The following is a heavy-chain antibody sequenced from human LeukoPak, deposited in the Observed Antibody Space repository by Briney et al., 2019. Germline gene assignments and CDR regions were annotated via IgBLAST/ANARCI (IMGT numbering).Heavy chain of an antibody. J-gene: IGHJ4*02. CDR2: ISWNGGSI. Sequence: GGSLRLSCAASGFTFDDYAMHWVRQAPGKGLEWVSGISWNGGSIGYADSVKGRFTISRDNAKNSLYLQMNSLRAEDTALYYCAKVKSERGYSYGSGGFDYWGQGTLVTVSS. V-gene: IGHV3-9*01. D-gene: IGHD5-18*01. CDR3: AKVKSERGYSYGSGGFDY. CDR1: GFTFDDYA.